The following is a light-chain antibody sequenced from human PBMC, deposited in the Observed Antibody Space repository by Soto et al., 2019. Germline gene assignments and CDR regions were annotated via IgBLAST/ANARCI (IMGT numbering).Light chain of an antibody. CDR2: DAS. Sequence: EIVLTQSPATLSLSPGERATLSCRASQSVGYHLAWYQQKPGQAPRLLIYDASNRATGIPARFSGSGSGTDFTLAISSLEPEDFAVYYCQQRSNWPPVTFGRGTKVAIK. V-gene: IGKV3-11*01. CDR1: QSVGYH. J-gene: IGKJ4*01. CDR3: QQRSNWPPVT.